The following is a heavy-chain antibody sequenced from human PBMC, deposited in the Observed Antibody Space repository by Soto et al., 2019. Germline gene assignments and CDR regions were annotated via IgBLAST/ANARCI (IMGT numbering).Heavy chain of an antibody. CDR3: ARIPVDYYGSGSYYNPYYFDY. CDR2: IFSNDEK. J-gene: IGHJ4*02. D-gene: IGHD3-10*01. V-gene: IGHV2-26*01. CDR1: GFSLSNARMG. Sequence: QVTLKESGPVLVKPTETLTLTCTVSGFSLSNARMGVSWIRQPPGKALEWLAHIFSNDEKSYSTSLKSRLTISKDTYKSQVVLTMTTMDPVDTATYSCARIPVDYYGSGSYYNPYYFDYWGQGTLVTVSS.